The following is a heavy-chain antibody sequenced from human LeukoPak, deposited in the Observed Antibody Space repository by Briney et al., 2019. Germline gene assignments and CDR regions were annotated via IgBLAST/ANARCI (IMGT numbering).Heavy chain of an antibody. V-gene: IGHV3-23*01. CDR1: GFTFSSYA. J-gene: IGHJ4*02. Sequence: GGSLRLSCAASGFTFSSYAMSWVRQAPGKGLEWVSAISGSGGSTYYADSVKGRFTISRDNSKNTLYLQMNSLRAEDTAVYYCAKDVEGSFGESTYDSWGQGTLVTVSS. D-gene: IGHD3-10*01. CDR3: AKDVEGSFGESTYDS. CDR2: ISGSGGST.